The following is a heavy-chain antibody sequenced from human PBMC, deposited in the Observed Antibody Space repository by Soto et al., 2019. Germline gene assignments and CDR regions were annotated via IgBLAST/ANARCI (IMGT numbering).Heavy chain of an antibody. CDR1: GFTFTNYW. V-gene: IGHV3-74*01. CDR2: INPDGSTT. CDR3: ASLPPDVSPVPGNEGPDY. D-gene: IGHD6-19*01. J-gene: IGHJ4*02. Sequence: EVQLVESGGDLVQPGGSLRLSCAASGFTFTNYWMHWVRQAPGRGLLWISRINPDGSTTFYADSVKGRFTISRDNAKNTLYLQMNSLRGEDTAVYYCASLPPDVSPVPGNEGPDYWGKGTLVTVSS.